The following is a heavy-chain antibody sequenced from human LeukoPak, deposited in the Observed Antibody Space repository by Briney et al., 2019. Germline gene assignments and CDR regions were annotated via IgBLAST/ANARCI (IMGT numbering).Heavy chain of an antibody. V-gene: IGHV4-59*12. J-gene: IGHJ6*03. CDR3: ARVPLLRRVGDYYYYMDV. CDR2: IYYSGST. CDR1: GGSISSYY. Sequence: PSETLSLTCTVSGGSISSYYWSWIRQPPGKGLEWIGYIYYSGSTNYNPSLKSRVTISVDTSKNQFSLKLSSVTAADTAVYYCARVPLLRRVGDYYYYMDVWGKGTTVTVSS.